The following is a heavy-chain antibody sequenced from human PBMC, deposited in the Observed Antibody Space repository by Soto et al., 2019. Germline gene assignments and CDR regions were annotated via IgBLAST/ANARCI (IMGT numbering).Heavy chain of an antibody. Sequence: QVQLVQSGAEVKKPGSSVKVSCKASGGSLSNYGISWVRQAPGQGLEWMGGIIPVFGTANYAQKFQGRVTITADESTSIVYMDVTSVTSEDTAVYYCARGDATKIVVTTYYGMDVWGQGTTVTVSS. V-gene: IGHV1-69*12. CDR1: GGSLSNYG. J-gene: IGHJ6*02. CDR2: IIPVFGTA. CDR3: ARGDATKIVVTTYYGMDV. D-gene: IGHD4-17*01.